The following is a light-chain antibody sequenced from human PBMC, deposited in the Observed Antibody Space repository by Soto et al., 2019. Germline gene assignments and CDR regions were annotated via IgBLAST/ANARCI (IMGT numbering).Light chain of an antibody. CDR1: SSDVGSYNL. CDR3: CSYAGSRTYV. V-gene: IGLV2-23*01. CDR2: EGS. J-gene: IGLJ1*01. Sequence: QSASVSGSPGRSITISCTGTSSDVGSYNLVSWYQHHPGKAPKLMIYEGSKRPSGISDRFSGSKSGNTASLTISGLQAEDEADYYCCSYAGSRTYVFGTGTKLTVL.